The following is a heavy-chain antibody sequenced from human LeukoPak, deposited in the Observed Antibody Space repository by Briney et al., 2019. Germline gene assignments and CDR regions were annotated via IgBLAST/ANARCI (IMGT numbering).Heavy chain of an antibody. CDR1: GYTFTSDS. J-gene: IGHJ5*02. D-gene: IGHD4-17*01. Sequence: ASVKVSCKAPGYTFTSDSISWVRQAPGQGLEWMGWISAYNGNTNYAQTLQGRVTMTTDTSTSTAYMELRTLRAHETAVYICARGLSYYGDYVSWFDPWGQGTLVTVSS. V-gene: IGHV1-18*01. CDR2: ISAYNGNT. CDR3: ARGLSYYGDYVSWFDP.